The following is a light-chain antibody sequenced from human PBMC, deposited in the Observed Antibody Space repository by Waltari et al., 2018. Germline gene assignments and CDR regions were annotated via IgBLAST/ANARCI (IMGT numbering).Light chain of an antibody. J-gene: IGLJ3*02. CDR1: NSDIGSYKF. CDR2: EVS. Sequence: QSALTQPASVSGSPGQWITISCTGTNSDIGSYKFVSWYQHLPGKAPKLILYEVSKRPSGVFSRFSGSKSGNTASLTISWLQSDDEAEYSCCSYAGTKTFWVFGGGTKLNVL. CDR3: CSYAGTKTFWV. V-gene: IGLV2-23*02.